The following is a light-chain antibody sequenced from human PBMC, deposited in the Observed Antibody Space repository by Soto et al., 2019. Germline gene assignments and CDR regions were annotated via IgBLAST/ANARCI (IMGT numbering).Light chain of an antibody. V-gene: IGKV3-20*01. CDR1: QYLSSSY. J-gene: IGKJ2*01. CDR3: QQQGT. CDR2: AAS. Sequence: EIVLTQSPGTLSLSPGERATLSCRASQYLSSSYLVWYQQKPGQAPRLLIYAASSRATGIPDRFSGGGSATEYTLTISRLEPEDFAVYYCQQQGTFGQGTKLEIK.